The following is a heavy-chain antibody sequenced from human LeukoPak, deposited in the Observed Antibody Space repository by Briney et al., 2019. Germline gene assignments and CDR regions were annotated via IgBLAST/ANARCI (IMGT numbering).Heavy chain of an antibody. CDR3: AREVPIVRGLRWDY. V-gene: IGHV4-59*01. J-gene: IGHJ4*02. CDR2: IYYSGST. Sequence: SETLSLTCTVSGDSISSYYWNWVRQPPGKGLEWIGYIYYSGSTNCNPSLKSRVTISIDTSKNQFSLKLRSVTAADTAVYYCAREVPIVRGLRWDYWDQGTLVTVSS. D-gene: IGHD3-10*01. CDR1: GDSISSYY.